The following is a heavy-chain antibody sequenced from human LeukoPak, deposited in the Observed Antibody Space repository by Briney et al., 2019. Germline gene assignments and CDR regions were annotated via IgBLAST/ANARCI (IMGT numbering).Heavy chain of an antibody. CDR3: ARDLIRGDY. V-gene: IGHV3-9*01. J-gene: IGHJ4*02. CDR1: GFSFDDYG. Sequence: GGSLRLSCVASGFSFDDYGMFWVRQTPGKGLEWVSGISWNSGNLGYADSVKGRFTISRDNAKNSLYLQMNSLRAEDTAVYYCARDLIRGDYWGQGTLVTVSS. CDR2: ISWNSGNL.